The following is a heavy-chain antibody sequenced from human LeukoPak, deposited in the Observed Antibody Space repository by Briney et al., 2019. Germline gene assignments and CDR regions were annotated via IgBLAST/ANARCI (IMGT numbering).Heavy chain of an antibody. V-gene: IGHV4-59*01. CDR3: ARRSGDDAFDI. J-gene: IGHJ3*02. D-gene: IGHD7-27*01. Sequence: PSETLSLTCTVSGGSISSYYWSWIRQPPGKGLEWIGYIYYSGSTNYNPSLKSQVTISVDTSKNQFSLKLSSVTAADTAVYYCARRSGDDAFDIWGQGTMVTVSS. CDR1: GGSISSYY. CDR2: IYYSGST.